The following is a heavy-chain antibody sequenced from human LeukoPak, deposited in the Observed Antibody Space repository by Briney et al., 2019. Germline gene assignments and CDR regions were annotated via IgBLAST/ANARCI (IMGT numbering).Heavy chain of an antibody. CDR3: ARHGSSGVVITNFDY. Sequence: PSETLSLTCAVYGGSFSGYYWGWIRQLPGKGLEWIGTIFYSGITFYSPSLKSRVTISVDTSKNQFSLKLSSVTAADTAVYFCARHGSSGVVITNFDYWGQGTLVTVAS. CDR2: IFYSGIT. V-gene: IGHV4-34*12. D-gene: IGHD3-3*01. CDR1: GGSFSGYY. J-gene: IGHJ4*02.